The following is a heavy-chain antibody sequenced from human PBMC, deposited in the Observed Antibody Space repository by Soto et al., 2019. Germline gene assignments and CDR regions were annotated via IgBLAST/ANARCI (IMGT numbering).Heavy chain of an antibody. D-gene: IGHD3-22*01. CDR3: ARDHYYDSSGYPRWFGP. CDR2: IYYSGST. V-gene: IGHV4-59*01. J-gene: IGHJ5*02. CDR1: GGSISSYY. Sequence: SETLSLTCTVSGGSISSYYWSWIRQPPGKGLEWIGYIYYSGSTNYNPSLKSRVTISVDTSKNQFSLKLSSVTAADTAVYYCARDHYYDSSGYPRWFGPWGQGTLVTVSS.